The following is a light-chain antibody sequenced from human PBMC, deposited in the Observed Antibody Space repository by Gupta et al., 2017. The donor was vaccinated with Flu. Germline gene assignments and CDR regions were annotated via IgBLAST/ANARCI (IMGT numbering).Light chain of an antibody. CDR1: LSVLSSS. J-gene: IGKJ1*01. V-gene: IGKV3-20*01. CDR3: HQDGRSPKT. CDR2: AAS. Sequence: GPLSLSPGERATLSFRASLSVLSSSLACYQQKPGQAPRLLLYAASNRATAIPDTFSRSGSATDFTLTIIRLVPEDFAVYYCHQDGRSPKTFGQGTKVEIK.